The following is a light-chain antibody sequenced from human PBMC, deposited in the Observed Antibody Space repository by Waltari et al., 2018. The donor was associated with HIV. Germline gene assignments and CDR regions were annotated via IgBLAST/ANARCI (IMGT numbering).Light chain of an antibody. CDR1: VLAKSS. Sequence: SYELTQPSSVSVSPGQTTRITCSGDVLAKSSARWLQQKPGPAPVVMSYQGNARPSGIPERFSGSSSGTTVTLTIIGAQIEDEADYYCYSAADNMGVFGGGTKLTVL. CDR3: YSAADNMGV. V-gene: IGLV3-27*01. J-gene: IGLJ3*02. CDR2: QGN.